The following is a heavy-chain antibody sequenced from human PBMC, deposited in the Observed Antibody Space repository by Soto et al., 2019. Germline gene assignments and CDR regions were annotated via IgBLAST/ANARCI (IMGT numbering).Heavy chain of an antibody. V-gene: IGHV1-69*01. Sequence: QVQLVQSGAEVKKPGSSVKVSCKASGGTFGSQGIAWVRQAPGQGLEWMGGFIAMLGTPTYAKKVQGRATISADESRTSSYLELRSLRSEDTGVYFCARGAMANFDYWGQGTVVTVSS. CDR3: ARGAMANFDY. CDR1: GGTFGSQG. D-gene: IGHD5-18*01. J-gene: IGHJ4*02. CDR2: FIAMLGTP.